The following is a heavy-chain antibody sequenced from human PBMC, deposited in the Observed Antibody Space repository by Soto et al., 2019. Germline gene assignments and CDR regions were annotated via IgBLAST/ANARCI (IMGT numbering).Heavy chain of an antibody. V-gene: IGHV3-15*07. CDR1: GFTFSNAW. D-gene: IGHD3-22*01. CDR3: TTDVDRKSITMIHPIPSGVDP. J-gene: IGHJ5*02. Sequence: GGSLRLSCAASGFTFSNAWMNWVRQAPGKGLEWVGRIKSKTDGGTTDYAAPVKGRFTISRDDSKNTLYLQMNSLKTEDTAVYYCTTDVDRKSITMIHPIPSGVDPWGQGTLVTVSS. CDR2: IKSKTDGGTT.